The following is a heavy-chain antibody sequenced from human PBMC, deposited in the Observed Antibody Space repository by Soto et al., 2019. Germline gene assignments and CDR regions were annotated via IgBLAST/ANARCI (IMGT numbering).Heavy chain of an antibody. CDR1: GFSLSNARMG. CDR2: ILSNDEK. V-gene: IGHV2-26*01. CDR3: ARMLAVNYYYYYMDL. Sequence: QVTLKESGPMLVKPTETLTLTCTVSGFSLSNARMGVSWIRQPPGKALEWLAHILSNDEKSYSTSLKTRLTISMDTSKSQVVLNMTNTDPVDTATYYCARMLAVNYYYYYMDLWGKGTTVTVSS. J-gene: IGHJ6*03. D-gene: IGHD3-22*01.